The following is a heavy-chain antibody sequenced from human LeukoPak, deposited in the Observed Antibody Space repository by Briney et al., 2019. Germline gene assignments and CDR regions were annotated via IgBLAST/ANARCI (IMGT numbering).Heavy chain of an antibody. CDR1: GDSISSYH. D-gene: IGHD3-3*01. CDR2: IYYTGSN. V-gene: IGHV4-59*01. Sequence: SETLSLTCTVSGDSISSYHWSWVRQPPGKGLEWIGHIYYTGSNNYNPSLKRRVTISLDTSKNQFSLKLSSVTAADTAVYYCTRSLGVVIHGGMDVWGEGTTVTVSS. J-gene: IGHJ6*04. CDR3: TRSLGVVIHGGMDV.